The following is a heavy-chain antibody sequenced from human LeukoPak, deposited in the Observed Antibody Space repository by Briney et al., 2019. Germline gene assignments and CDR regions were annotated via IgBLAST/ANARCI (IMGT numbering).Heavy chain of an antibody. D-gene: IGHD5-24*01. CDR2: INLNSGDT. CDR3: ARVTSKDGHNLFYL. V-gene: IGHV1-2*02. CDR1: GFTFIDYY. J-gene: IGHJ4*02. Sequence: ASVKVSCKASGFTFIDYYMNWVRQAPGQGLEWMGWINLNSGDTNFAQKFQGRVTMTRDTSISTAYMELSRLRSDDTAVYYCARVTSKDGHNLFYLWGQGTLVTVSS.